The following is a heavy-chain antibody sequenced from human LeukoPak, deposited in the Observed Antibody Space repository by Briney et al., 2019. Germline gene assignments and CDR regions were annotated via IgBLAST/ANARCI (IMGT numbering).Heavy chain of an antibody. CDR3: ARDGGVVGATIERSFDP. V-gene: IGHV1-46*01. CDR1: GYTFTSYY. Sequence: ASVKVSCKASGYTFTSYYVNWVRQAPGQRLEWMGIINPNDGSTTYAQNFQGRVTMTRDMSTSTVYMELSSLRYEDTAVYYCARDGGVVGATIERSFDPWGQGTLVTVSS. J-gene: IGHJ5*02. D-gene: IGHD5-12*01. CDR2: INPNDGST.